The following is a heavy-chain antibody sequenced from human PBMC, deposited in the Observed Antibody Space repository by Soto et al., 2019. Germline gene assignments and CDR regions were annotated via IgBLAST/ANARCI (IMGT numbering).Heavy chain of an antibody. CDR3: VKPRGYYYDRTTSNAA. CDR1: GGMPKPQN. D-gene: IGHD3-22*01. Sequence: GAARSLPCSASGGMPKPQNYLVGPHAPEQGLEYVSSISSDGSTYYAVSVKGRFTISRDNSRKTLYLRMSSLRAEDRAWYYCVKPRGYYYDRTTSNAAWGPGTLVTVS. V-gene: IGHV3-64D*06. J-gene: IGHJ4*02. CDR2: ISSDGST.